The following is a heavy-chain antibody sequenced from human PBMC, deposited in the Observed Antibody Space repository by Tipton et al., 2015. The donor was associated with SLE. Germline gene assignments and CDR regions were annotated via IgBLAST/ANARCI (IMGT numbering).Heavy chain of an antibody. J-gene: IGHJ6*02. V-gene: IGHV3-23*03. CDR1: GFTFSYYA. D-gene: IGHD6-13*01. CDR2: VYTGGGSG. Sequence: SLRLSCAASGFTFSYYALSWVRQAPGKGLEWVSIVYTGGGSGLYADSVKGRFTISRDNSKNTLYLQMNSLRAEDTAVYYCAGQLSYYYGMDVWGQGTTVTVSS. CDR3: AGQLSYYYGMDV.